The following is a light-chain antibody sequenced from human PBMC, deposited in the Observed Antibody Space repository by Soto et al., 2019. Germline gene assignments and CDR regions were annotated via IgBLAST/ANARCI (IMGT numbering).Light chain of an antibody. J-gene: IGKJ4*01. CDR3: QQYNKWPPLT. Sequence: EIVMTQSPATLSVSPGERATVSCRASQSVNSNLAWYQQKPGQAPRLLIYDASTRATGIPARFGGSGSGTAFTLTISSLQSEDFAVYYCQQYNKWPPLTFGGGTKVEIK. V-gene: IGKV3-15*01. CDR1: QSVNSN. CDR2: DAS.